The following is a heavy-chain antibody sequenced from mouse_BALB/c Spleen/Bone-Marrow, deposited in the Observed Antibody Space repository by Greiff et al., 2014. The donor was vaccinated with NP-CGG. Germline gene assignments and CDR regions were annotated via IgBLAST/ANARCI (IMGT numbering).Heavy chain of an antibody. CDR3: ARDTMDY. V-gene: IGHV1S56*01. CDR2: IYPGNVNT. Sequence: VHLVESGPELVKPGASVRTSCKASGYTFTSYYIHWVKQRPGQGLEWIGWIYPGNVNTKYNEKFKGKATLTADKSSSTAYMQLSSLTSEDSAVYFCARDTMDYWGQGTSVTVSS. CDR1: GYTFTSYY. J-gene: IGHJ4*01.